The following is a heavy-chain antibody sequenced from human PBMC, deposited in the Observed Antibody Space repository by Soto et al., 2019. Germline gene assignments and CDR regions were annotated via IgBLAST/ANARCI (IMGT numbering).Heavy chain of an antibody. CDR1: GYTFTSYY. J-gene: IGHJ5*02. CDR2: INPSGGST. V-gene: IGHV1-46*01. Sequence: ASVKVSCKASGYTFTSYYMHWVRQAPGQGLEWMGIINPSGGSTSYAQKFQGRVTMTRDTSTSTVYMELSSLRSEDTAVYYCARDGGDYSRSHVGTHWFDPWGQGTLVTVSS. D-gene: IGHD6-13*01. CDR3: ARDGGDYSRSHVGTHWFDP.